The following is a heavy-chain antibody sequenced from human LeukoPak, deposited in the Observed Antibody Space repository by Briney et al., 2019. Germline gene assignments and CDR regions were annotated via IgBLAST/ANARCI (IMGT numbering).Heavy chain of an antibody. D-gene: IGHD6-6*01. CDR2: ISSSGSTI. CDR3: ARVDSSSSRKAVAWAFDY. J-gene: IGHJ4*02. Sequence: GGSLRLSCAASGFTFSDYYMSWIRQAPGKGLEWVSYISSSGSTIYYADSVKGRFTISRDNAKNSLYLQMNSLRAEDTAVYYCARVDSSSSRKAVAWAFDYWGQGTLVTVSS. CDR1: GFTFSDYY. V-gene: IGHV3-11*04.